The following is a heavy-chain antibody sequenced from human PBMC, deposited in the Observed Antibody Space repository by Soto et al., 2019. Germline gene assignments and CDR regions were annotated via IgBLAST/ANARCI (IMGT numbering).Heavy chain of an antibody. CDR1: GTSMSGHF. V-gene: IGHV4-59*11. Sequence: SETLSLTCTVSGTSMSGHFWSWMRQPPGKGLEWIGYGYYSGSTLYNPSLKSRVTISVDTSKNQFSLKLSSVTAADTAVYYCARGIISDYWGQGTLVTAPQ. CDR2: GYYSGST. D-gene: IGHD3-16*01. CDR3: ARGIISDY. J-gene: IGHJ4*02.